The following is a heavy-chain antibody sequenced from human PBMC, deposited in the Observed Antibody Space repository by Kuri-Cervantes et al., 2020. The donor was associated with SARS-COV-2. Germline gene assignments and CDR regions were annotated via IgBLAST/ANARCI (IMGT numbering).Heavy chain of an antibody. CDR1: GGSISSSSYY. CDR2: IYYSGRT. J-gene: IGHJ5*02. D-gene: IGHD2-2*03. CDR3: ARVGYCFGTRCVTYFDP. Sequence: ESLKISCTVSGGSISSSSYYWGWIRQPPGKGLEWIGSIYYSGRTYYNPSLKSRVTISVDTSKNQFSLNLRSLTAADTAIYYCARVGYCFGTRCVTYFDPWGQGTLVTVSS. V-gene: IGHV4-39*07.